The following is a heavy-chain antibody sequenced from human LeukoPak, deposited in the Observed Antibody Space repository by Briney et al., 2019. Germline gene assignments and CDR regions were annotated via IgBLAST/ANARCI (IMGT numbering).Heavy chain of an antibody. J-gene: IGHJ4*02. D-gene: IGHD2-8*02. CDR3: ARHFYETSGGIDY. CDR1: GGSITSGSYY. CDR2: IYMTGGT. Sequence: PSETLSLTCTVSGGSITSGSYYWSWIRQPAGKGLEWIGRIYMTGGTDYNPSLKSRVTISIDTSKNHLSLKLRSVTAADTAVYYCARHFYETSGGIDYWGQGTLVTVSS. V-gene: IGHV4-61*02.